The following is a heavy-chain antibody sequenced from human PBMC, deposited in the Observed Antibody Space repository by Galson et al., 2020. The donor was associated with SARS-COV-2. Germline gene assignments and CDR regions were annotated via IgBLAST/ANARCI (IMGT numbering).Heavy chain of an antibody. V-gene: IGHV4-34*01. CDR2: INNSGSI. CDR3: AGGHRRITTLVVDFTGGWFDVGF. Sequence: SETLSLTCALYGGSLNGYYWSWIRQSPGTGLEWIGEINNSGSINYNTSLKSRVTMSVETSKNQSSLKLTSITVADTAMYYCAGGHRRITTLVVDFTGGWFDVGFWGEGTLGTVAS. D-gene: IGHD3-22*01. J-gene: IGHJ4*02. CDR1: GGSLNGYY.